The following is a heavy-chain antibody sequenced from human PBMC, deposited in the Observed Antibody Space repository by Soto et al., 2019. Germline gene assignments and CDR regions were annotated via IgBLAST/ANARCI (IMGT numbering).Heavy chain of an antibody. V-gene: IGHV4-30-4*01. CDR3: ARDCPAAREDWFDP. D-gene: IGHD2-2*01. Sequence: QVQLQESGPGLVKPSQTLSLTCTVSGGSISSGDYYWSWIRQPPGKGLEWIGYIYYSGSTYYNPSLTSRVTIAVDTSKNQCSLKLSSVTAAGTAVYYCARDCPAAREDWFDPWGQGTMVTVSS. CDR1: GGSISSGDYY. CDR2: IYYSGST. J-gene: IGHJ5*02.